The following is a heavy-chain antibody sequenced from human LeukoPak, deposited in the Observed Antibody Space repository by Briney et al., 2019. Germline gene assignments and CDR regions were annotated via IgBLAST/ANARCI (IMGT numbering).Heavy chain of an antibody. D-gene: IGHD2-2*01. CDR1: EFSFSNFG. J-gene: IGHJ4*02. V-gene: IGHV3-23*01. Sequence: PGGSLRLSCAVSEFSFSNFGLSWVRQAPGKGLEWVSAIRRSDGSKHYADSVKGRFTISRDNSKNTMYLQMNGLRAEDTAVYYCARDLSLSMPGGFDYWGQGILVTVSS. CDR2: IRRSDGSK. CDR3: ARDLSLSMPGGFDY.